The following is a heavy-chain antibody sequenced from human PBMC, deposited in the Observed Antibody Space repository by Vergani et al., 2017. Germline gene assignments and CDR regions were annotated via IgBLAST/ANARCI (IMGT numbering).Heavy chain of an antibody. V-gene: IGHV5-51*01. CDR2: IFPGDADT. Sequence: EVRLVQSGPEVKKPGESVQISCETSGYTFTNYWVAWVRQGPGKGLEWMGLIFPGDADTRYSPSFEGQVTISADTSTSTAYVQWPSLKASDTAVYFCARLPRGLRGMSLEYWGQGTLVTVSS. CDR3: ARLPRGLRGMSLEY. J-gene: IGHJ4*02. D-gene: IGHD3-10*01. CDR1: GYTFTNYW.